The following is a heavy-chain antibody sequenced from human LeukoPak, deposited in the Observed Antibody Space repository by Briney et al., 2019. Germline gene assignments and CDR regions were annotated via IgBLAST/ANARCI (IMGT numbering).Heavy chain of an antibody. Sequence: GGSLRLSCAASGFTFSSYGMHWVRQAPGKGLEWVAVISYDGSNKYYADSVKGRFTISRDNAKNSLYPQMNSLRAEDTALYYCAKGRHYDILTGKGYFDYWGQGTLVTVSS. J-gene: IGHJ4*02. D-gene: IGHD3-9*01. V-gene: IGHV3-30*18. CDR3: AKGRHYDILTGKGYFDY. CDR1: GFTFSSYG. CDR2: ISYDGSNK.